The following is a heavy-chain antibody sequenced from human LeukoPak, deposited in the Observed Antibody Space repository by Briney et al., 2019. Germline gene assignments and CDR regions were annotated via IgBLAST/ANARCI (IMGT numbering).Heavy chain of an antibody. D-gene: IGHD5-12*01. J-gene: IGHJ5*02. CDR1: GFTFSNAW. CDR3: TTLGTTRWLRVNFDP. Sequence: TGGSLRLSCAASGFTFSNAWMSWVRQAPGKGLEWVGRIKSKTDGGTTDYAAPVKGRFTISRDDSKNTLYLQMNSLKTEDTAVYYCTTLGTTRWLRVNFDPWGQGTLVTVSS. CDR2: IKSKTDGGTT. V-gene: IGHV3-15*01.